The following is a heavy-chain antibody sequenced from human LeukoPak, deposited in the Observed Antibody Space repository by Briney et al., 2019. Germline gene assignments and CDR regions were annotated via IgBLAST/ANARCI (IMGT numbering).Heavy chain of an antibody. D-gene: IGHD6-13*01. CDR1: GGSISSGGYY. J-gene: IGHJ4*02. CDR2: IYYSGST. Sequence: PSQTLSLTCTVSGGSISSGGYYWSWIRQHPGKGLEWIGYIYYSGSTYYTPSLKSRVTISVDTSKNQFSLKLSSVTAADTAVYYCARQRGYSSSWSRRTFDYWGQGTLVTVSS. CDR3: ARQRGYSSSWSRRTFDY. V-gene: IGHV4-31*03.